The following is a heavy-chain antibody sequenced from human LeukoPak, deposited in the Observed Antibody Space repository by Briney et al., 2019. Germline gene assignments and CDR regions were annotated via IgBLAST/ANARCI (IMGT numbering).Heavy chain of an antibody. D-gene: IGHD4-17*01. CDR2: IIPIFGTA. V-gene: IGHV1-69*06. Sequence: SVKVSCKASGGTFSSYAISWVRQAPGQGLEWMGGIIPIFGTANYAQKFQGRVTITADKSTSTAYMELSSLRSEDTAVYYCASRTVTRSYYYYYYGMDVWGKGTTVTVSS. CDR3: ASRTVTRSYYYYYYGMDV. J-gene: IGHJ6*04. CDR1: GGTFSSYA.